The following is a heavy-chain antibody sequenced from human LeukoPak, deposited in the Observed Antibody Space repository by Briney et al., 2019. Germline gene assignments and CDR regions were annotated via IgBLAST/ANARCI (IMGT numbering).Heavy chain of an antibody. CDR1: GGSFSGYY. CDR2: INHSGSS. D-gene: IGHD3-10*01. Sequence: PSETLSLPCTVYGGSFSGYYWSWLPHPPGKALKWVGQINHSGSSNYNPSLKSGVTISVDTSKNQFSLKLSSVTAADTAVYYCARAGPHTGRRRYFDYWGQGTLVTVSS. CDR3: ARAGPHTGRRRYFDY. J-gene: IGHJ4*02. V-gene: IGHV4-34*01.